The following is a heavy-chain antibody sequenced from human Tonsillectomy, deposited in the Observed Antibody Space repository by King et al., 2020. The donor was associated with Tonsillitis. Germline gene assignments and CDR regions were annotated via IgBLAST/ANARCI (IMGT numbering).Heavy chain of an antibody. J-gene: IGHJ4*02. CDR3: AGRIVAADFDY. CDR2: IYLGDFDT. D-gene: IGHD6-13*01. CDR1: EYSFTDYW. V-gene: IGHV5-51*03. Sequence: QLVQSGAEVKKPGESLKISWKCSEYSFTDYWIGGVRQMPGKGLEWMVIIYLGDFDTSCSPSFQGQVTISADKSISTAYLTWRSLKASDTAMYYCAGRIVAADFDYWGQGTLVTVSS.